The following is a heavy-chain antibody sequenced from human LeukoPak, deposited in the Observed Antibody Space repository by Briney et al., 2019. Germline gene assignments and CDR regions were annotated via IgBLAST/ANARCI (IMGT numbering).Heavy chain of an antibody. CDR2: INPNSGGT. J-gene: IGHJ4*02. CDR1: GYTVTSYY. CDR3: ARGQYYYDSSGYPTPFDY. Sequence: GASVKVSCKASGYTVTSYYMHWVRQAPGQGLEWMGRINPNSGGTNYAQKFQGRVTMTRDTSTSTVYMELSSLRSEDTAVYYCARGQYYYDSSGYPTPFDYWGQGTLVTVSS. V-gene: IGHV1-2*06. D-gene: IGHD3-22*01.